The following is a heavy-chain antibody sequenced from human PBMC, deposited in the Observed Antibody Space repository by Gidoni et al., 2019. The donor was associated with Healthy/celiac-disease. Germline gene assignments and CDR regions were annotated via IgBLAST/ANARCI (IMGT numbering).Heavy chain of an antibody. CDR2: IRSKAYGGTT. J-gene: IGHJ4*02. D-gene: IGHD3-22*01. CDR3: TRVRPAMYYYDSIGFVYYFDY. CDR1: GFTFGDYA. Sequence: EVQLVESGGGLVQPGRCLRLSCTVSGFTFGDYAMSWVRPAPGKGLELVGFIRSKAYGGTTEYAASVKGIFTISRDDSKSIAYLQMNSLKTEDTAVYYCTRVRPAMYYYDSIGFVYYFDYWGQGTLVTVSS. V-gene: IGHV3-49*04.